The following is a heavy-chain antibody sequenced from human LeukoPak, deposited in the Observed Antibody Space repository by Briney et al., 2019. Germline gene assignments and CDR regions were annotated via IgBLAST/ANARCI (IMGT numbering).Heavy chain of an antibody. CDR2: ISSSSSYI. CDR1: GFTFSSYS. V-gene: IGHV3-21*01. Sequence: GGSLRLSCAASGFTFSSYSMNWVRQAPGKGLEWVSSISSSSSYIYYADSVKGRFTISRDNAKNSLYLQMNSLRAEDTAVYYCARDYGGYDHDAFDIWGQGTMVTVSS. CDR3: ARDYGGYDHDAFDI. J-gene: IGHJ3*02. D-gene: IGHD5-12*01.